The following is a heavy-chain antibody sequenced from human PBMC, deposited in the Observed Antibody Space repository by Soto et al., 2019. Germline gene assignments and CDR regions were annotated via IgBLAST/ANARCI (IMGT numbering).Heavy chain of an antibody. Sequence: ASVKVSCKASGYTFTSHGISWVRQAPGQGLEWMGWISAYNGNTNYAQKLQGRVTMTTDTSTSTAYMELRSLRSDDTAIYYCRSSTSCYDESCVDVWGQGTMVTVSS. CDR3: RSSTSCYDESCVDV. V-gene: IGHV1-18*01. CDR1: GYTFTSHG. J-gene: IGHJ6*02. CDR2: ISAYNGNT. D-gene: IGHD2-2*01.